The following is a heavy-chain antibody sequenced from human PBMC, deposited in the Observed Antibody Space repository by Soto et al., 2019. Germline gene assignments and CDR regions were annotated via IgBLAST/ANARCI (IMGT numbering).Heavy chain of an antibody. Sequence: QVQLVESGGGVVQPGRSLRLSCAASGFTFSSYAMHWVRQAPGKGLEWVAVISYDGSNKYYADSVKCRFTISRDNSKNTLYLQMNSLRAEDTAVYYCAGRTPLDYWGQGTLVTASS. J-gene: IGHJ4*02. V-gene: IGHV3-30-3*01. CDR1: GFTFSSYA. CDR2: ISYDGSNK. CDR3: AGRTPLDY.